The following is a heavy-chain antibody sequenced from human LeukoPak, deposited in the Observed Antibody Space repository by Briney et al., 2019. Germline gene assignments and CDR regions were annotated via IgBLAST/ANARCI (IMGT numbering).Heavy chain of an antibody. J-gene: IGHJ4*02. CDR3: ARDKYHLDY. CDR2: TYYRSKWNY. D-gene: IGHD2-2*01. V-gene: IGHV6-1*01. CDR1: GDSVSTVYSA. Sequence: SQTLSLTCAISGDSVSTVYSAWNWIRQSPSGGLGWLGRTYYRSKWNYDYAISVQSRITINPDTSKNQFSLQLNSVTPEDTAVYYCARDKYHLDYWGPGTLVTVSS.